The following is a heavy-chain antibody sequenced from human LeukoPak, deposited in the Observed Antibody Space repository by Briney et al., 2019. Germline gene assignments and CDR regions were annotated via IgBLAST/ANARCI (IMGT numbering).Heavy chain of an antibody. Sequence: GASVKVSCKASGGTFSSYAISWVRQAPGQGLEWMGGIIPIFGTANYAQKFQGRVTITADKSTSTAYMELSSLRSEDTAVYYCARVQDSYLFDYWGQGTLVTVSS. J-gene: IGHJ4*02. V-gene: IGHV1-69*06. D-gene: IGHD5-18*01. CDR3: ARVQDSYLFDY. CDR1: GGTFSSYA. CDR2: IIPIFGTA.